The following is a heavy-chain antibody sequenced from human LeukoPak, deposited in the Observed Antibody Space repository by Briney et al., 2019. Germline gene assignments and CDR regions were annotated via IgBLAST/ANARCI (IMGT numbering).Heavy chain of an antibody. CDR2: IKQDESKR. CDR1: GFTFSDHW. CDR3: ARGASLYCSGNDCYWAFDR. J-gene: IGHJ5*02. D-gene: IGHD2-15*01. V-gene: IGHV3-7*01. Sequence: PGGSLKLSCAASGFTFSDHWMSWVRQAPGKGLEWVANIKQDESKRYYVDSVKGRFTISRDNAKNSLYLQINSLRAEDTAVYYSARGASLYCSGNDCYWAFDRWGQGTLVTVSS.